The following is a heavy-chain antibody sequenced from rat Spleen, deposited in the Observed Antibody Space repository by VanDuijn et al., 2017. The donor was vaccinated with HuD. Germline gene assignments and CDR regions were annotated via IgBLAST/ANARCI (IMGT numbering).Heavy chain of an antibody. CDR1: GFTFSHYY. Sequence: EVQLVESGGGLVQPGRSLNLSCAASGFTFSHYYIAWVRQAPKKGLEWVASISYEGSSTYYGDSVKGRFTISRDNAKSTLYLQMNSLRSEDTATYYCASQRTMIDWGQGVMVTVSS. CDR2: ISYEGSST. D-gene: IGHD1-12*01. CDR3: ASQRTMID. V-gene: IGHV5-22*01. J-gene: IGHJ2*01.